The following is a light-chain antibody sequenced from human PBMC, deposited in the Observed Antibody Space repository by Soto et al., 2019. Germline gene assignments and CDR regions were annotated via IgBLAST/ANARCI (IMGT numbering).Light chain of an antibody. CDR1: QSISSW. CDR2: DAS. CDR3: QQYNTFWT. V-gene: IGKV1-5*01. J-gene: IGKJ1*01. Sequence: IQMTPSPSTPSASVGDRVTITFRASQSISSWLAWYQQNPGKAPKLLIYDASSLESGVPSRFSGSGSGTEFTLTISSLQPDDFATFYCQQYNTFWTFGQGTKVDIK.